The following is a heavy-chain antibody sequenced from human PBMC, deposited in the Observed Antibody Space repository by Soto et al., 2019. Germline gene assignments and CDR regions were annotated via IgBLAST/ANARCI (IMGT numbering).Heavy chain of an antibody. CDR3: ASGYDFADWFDP. CDR1: GGSVSSGSYY. D-gene: IGHD3-3*01. CDR2: IYYSGST. Sequence: SETLSLTCTVSGGSVSSGSYYWSWIRQPPGKGLEWIGYIYYSGSTNYNPSLKSRVTISVDTSKNQFSLKLSSVTAADTAVYYCASGYDFADWFDPWGQGTLVTVSS. J-gene: IGHJ5*02. V-gene: IGHV4-61*01.